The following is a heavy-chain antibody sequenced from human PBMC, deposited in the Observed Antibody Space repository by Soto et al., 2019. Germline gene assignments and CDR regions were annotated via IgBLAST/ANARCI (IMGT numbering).Heavy chain of an antibody. CDR2: MNPFSGNA. CDR1: GYTFTSYD. Sequence: QVQLVQSGAEVKKPGASVRVSCKASGYTFTSYDIYWVRQATGQGLEWMGWMNPFSGNAFYTQKFQDRVTMTRDTSINTAYMEMSGLRSEDTAVYYCTRGQGNHWGQGSLVTVSS. J-gene: IGHJ4*02. CDR3: TRGQGNH. V-gene: IGHV1-8*01.